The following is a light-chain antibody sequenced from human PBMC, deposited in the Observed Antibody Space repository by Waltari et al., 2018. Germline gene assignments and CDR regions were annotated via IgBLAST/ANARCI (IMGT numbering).Light chain of an antibody. J-gene: IGKJ1*01. CDR2: WAS. V-gene: IGKV4-1*01. CDR1: QSVLYSSNNKNY. CDR3: QQYYNTPQT. Sequence: DIVMTQSPDSLAVSLGERVTINCKSSQSVLYSSNNKNYLLWYQQKPEQPPKLLIYWASTRESGVPDRFSGSGSETDFTLTISSLQAEDVAVYYCQQYYNTPQTFGQGTKVEIK.